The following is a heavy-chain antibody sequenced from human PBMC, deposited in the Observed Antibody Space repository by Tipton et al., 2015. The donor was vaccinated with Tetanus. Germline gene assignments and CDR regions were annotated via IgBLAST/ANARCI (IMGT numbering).Heavy chain of an antibody. J-gene: IGHJ4*02. CDR1: GFTFSSYG. V-gene: IGHV3-30*18. CDR3: ANLNSAAAAGTNDY. CDR2: ISYDGSNK. D-gene: IGHD6-13*01. Sequence: SLRLSCAASGFTFSSYGMHWVRQAPGKGLEWVAVISYDGSNKYYADSVKGRFTISRDNSKNTLYLQMNSLRAEDTAVYYCANLNSAAAAGTNDYWGQGTLVTVSS.